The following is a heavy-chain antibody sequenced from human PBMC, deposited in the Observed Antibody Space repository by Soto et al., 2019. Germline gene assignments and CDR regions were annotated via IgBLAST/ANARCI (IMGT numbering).Heavy chain of an antibody. CDR3: ARTITGIAAAGVDY. D-gene: IGHD6-13*01. CDR1: GFTVSSNY. V-gene: IGHV3-53*01. J-gene: IGHJ4*02. CDR2: IYSGGST. Sequence: GGSLRLSCAASGFTVSSNYMSWVRQAPGKGLEWVSVIYSGGSTYYAGSVKGRFTISRDNSKNTLYLQMNSLRAEDTAVYYCARTITGIAAAGVDYWGQGTLVTVSS.